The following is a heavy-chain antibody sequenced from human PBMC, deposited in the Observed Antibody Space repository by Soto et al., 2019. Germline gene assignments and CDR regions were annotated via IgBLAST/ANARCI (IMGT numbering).Heavy chain of an antibody. CDR1: GFTFSSYI. CDR2: ISSSSSYI. V-gene: IGHV3-21*01. D-gene: IGHD2-21*02. CDR3: ARDLLLSYYYYGMDV. Sequence: GGSLRLSCAASGFTFSSYIMNWVRQAPGKGLEWVSSISSSSSYIYYADSVKGRFTISRDNAKNSLYLQMNSLRAEDTAVYYCARDLLLSYYYYGMDVWGQGTTVTVSS. J-gene: IGHJ6*02.